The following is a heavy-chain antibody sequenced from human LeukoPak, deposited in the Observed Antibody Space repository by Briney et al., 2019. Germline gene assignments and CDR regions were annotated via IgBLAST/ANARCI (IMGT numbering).Heavy chain of an antibody. CDR2: IHYSGST. CDR1: GSSIRSSSYH. J-gene: IGHJ5*02. V-gene: IGHV4-39*07. Sequence: RPSETLSLTCTVSGSSIRSSSYHWGWVRQPPGKGLEWIGNIHYSGSTSYNPSLKSRVTLSVDTSKNQFSLKLSSVTAADTAVYYCARGRRSITIFGVVISWFDPWGQGTLVTVSS. CDR3: ARGRRSITIFGVVISWFDP. D-gene: IGHD3-3*01.